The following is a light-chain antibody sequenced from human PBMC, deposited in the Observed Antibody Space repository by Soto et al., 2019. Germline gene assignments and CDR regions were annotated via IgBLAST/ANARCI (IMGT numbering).Light chain of an antibody. Sequence: QSVLTQPPSVSGSPGQSVTISRPGTSSDVGSSNGVSWYQQPPGTAPKLMIYDVSNRPSGVPDRFSGSKSGNTASLTISGLQAEDEADYYCSSYTSSSTYVFGTGTKVTVL. CDR1: SSDVGSSNG. CDR2: DVS. V-gene: IGLV2-18*02. J-gene: IGLJ1*01. CDR3: SSYTSSSTYV.